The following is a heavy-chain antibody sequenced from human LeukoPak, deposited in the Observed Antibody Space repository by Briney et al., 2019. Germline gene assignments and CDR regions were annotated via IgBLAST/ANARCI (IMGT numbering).Heavy chain of an antibody. V-gene: IGHV4-39*01. J-gene: IGHJ4*02. CDR2: IHDSGST. CDR3: ASRYCTSASCHYFDY. D-gene: IGHD2-2*01. CDR1: GGSIRSSYYY. Sequence: SETLSLTCTVSGGSIRSSYYYWGWIRQPPGKGLEWIGSIHDSGSTYYNASLKSRVTISVDTSKNQFSLKLSSVTAADTAVYFCASRYCTSASCHYFDYWGQGTLVTVSS.